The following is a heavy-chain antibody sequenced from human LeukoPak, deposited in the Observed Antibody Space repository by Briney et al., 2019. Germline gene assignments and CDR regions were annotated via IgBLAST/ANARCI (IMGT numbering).Heavy chain of an antibody. CDR2: INHSGST. Sequence: PSETLSLTCAVYGGSFSGYYWSWIRQPPGKGLEWIGEINHSGSTNYNPSLKSRVTISVDTSKNQFSLKLSSVTAADTAVYYCARNGRADGYWGQGTLVTVSS. J-gene: IGHJ4*02. D-gene: IGHD1-1*01. CDR3: ARNGRADGY. V-gene: IGHV4-34*01. CDR1: GGSFSGYY.